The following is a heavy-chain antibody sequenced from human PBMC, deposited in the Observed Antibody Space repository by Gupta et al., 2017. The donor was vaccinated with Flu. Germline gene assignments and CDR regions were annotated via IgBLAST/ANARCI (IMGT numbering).Heavy chain of an antibody. J-gene: IGHJ1*01. CDR2: NYYRGST. CDR3: ARDSGYSSSLYQYFQH. V-gene: IGHV4-59*01. D-gene: IGHD6-13*01. Sequence: QVQLQESGPGLGKPSETLSLTCTVSGGSISGYYWSWYRQPPGKGLEWIGYNYYRGSTNYTPSLKSRVTISVETSKNQFSLKLSSLTAADTAVYYCARDSGYSSSLYQYFQHWGQGTLVTVSS. CDR1: GGSISGYY.